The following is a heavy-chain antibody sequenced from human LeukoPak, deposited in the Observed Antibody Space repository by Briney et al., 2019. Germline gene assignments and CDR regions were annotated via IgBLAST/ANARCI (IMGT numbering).Heavy chain of an antibody. CDR3: AKAPVTSCRGAFCYPFDY. CDR2: MSSSDDGR. D-gene: IGHD2-15*01. CDR1: GFTFSSYG. Sequence: GGTLRLSCAASGFTFSSYGMSWVRQAPGKGLEWVSAMSSSDDGRYYAASVRGRFTISRDTSRSTLYLQMNSLRAEDAAVYYCAKAPVTSCRGAFCYPFDYWGQGTLVTVSS. V-gene: IGHV3-23*01. J-gene: IGHJ4*02.